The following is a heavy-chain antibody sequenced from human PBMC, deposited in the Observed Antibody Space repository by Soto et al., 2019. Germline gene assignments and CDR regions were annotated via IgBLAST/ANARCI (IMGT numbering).Heavy chain of an antibody. V-gene: IGHV1-69*13. CDR1: GGTFSSYA. CDR3: ARLPYYGSGTLLMDV. D-gene: IGHD3-10*01. CDR2: IIPIFGTA. Sequence: ASVKVSCKASGGTFSSYAISWVRQAPGQGLEWMGGIIPIFGTANYAQKFQGRVTITADESTSTAYMELSSLRSEDTAVYYCARLPYYGSGTLLMDVWGQGTTVTVSS. J-gene: IGHJ6*02.